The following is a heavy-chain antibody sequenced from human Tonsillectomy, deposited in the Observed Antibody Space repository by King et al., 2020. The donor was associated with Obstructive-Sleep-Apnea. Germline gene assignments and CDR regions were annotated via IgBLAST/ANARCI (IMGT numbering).Heavy chain of an antibody. CDR1: DGSISSYY. CDR2: VYYSGSI. D-gene: IGHD1-26*01. V-gene: IGHV4-59*01. CDR3: ASGPRVGDTYHLDS. J-gene: IGHJ4*02. Sequence: QLQESGPGLVKPSETLSLTCTVSDGSISSYYWSWIRQPPGKGLEWVGYVYYSGSINYNPSLKNRVTISVDTSKNQFSLKLSSVTAADTAVYYCASGPRVGDTYHLDSWGQGTLVTVSS.